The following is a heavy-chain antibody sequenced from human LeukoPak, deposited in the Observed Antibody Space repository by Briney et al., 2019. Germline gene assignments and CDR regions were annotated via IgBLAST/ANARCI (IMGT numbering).Heavy chain of an antibody. D-gene: IGHD6-13*01. J-gene: IGHJ4*02. CDR1: GFSFSDYY. CDR2: ISSSGSTI. Sequence: GGSLRLSCAASGFSFSDYYMSWIRQAPGKGLEWVSYISSSGSTIYYADSVKGRFTISRDNAKNSLSLQMNSPRAEDTAVYYCARWSSSWYYFDYWGQGTLVTVSS. CDR3: ARWSSSWYYFDY. V-gene: IGHV3-11*04.